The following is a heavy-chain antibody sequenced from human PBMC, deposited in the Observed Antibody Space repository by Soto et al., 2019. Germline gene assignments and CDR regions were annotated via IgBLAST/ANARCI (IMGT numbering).Heavy chain of an antibody. V-gene: IGHV4-31*03. J-gene: IGHJ6*02. Sequence: SETLSLTCTVSGGSISSGGYYWSWIRQHPGKGLEWIGYIYYSGSTYYNPSLKSRVTISVDTSKNQFSLKLSSVTAAGTAVYYCARQGRFLESPPDYYYGMDVWGQGTTVTVSS. CDR2: IYYSGST. CDR3: ARQGRFLESPPDYYYGMDV. CDR1: GGSISSGGYY. D-gene: IGHD3-3*01.